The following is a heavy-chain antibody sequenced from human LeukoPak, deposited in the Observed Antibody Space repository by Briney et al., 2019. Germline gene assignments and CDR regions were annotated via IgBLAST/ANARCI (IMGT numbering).Heavy chain of an antibody. CDR1: GFTFVSYA. CDR3: AKALDTYGYMRFDY. J-gene: IGHJ4*02. Sequence: PGGSLRLSCATSGFTFVSYAMTWVRQAPGKGLEWVSAINGGGDTTYYADSVKGRFTVSRDRSTNTLFSQMSSLRAEDSGMYYCAKALDTYGYMRFDYWGQGTLVTVSS. D-gene: IGHD5-24*01. CDR2: INGGGDTT. V-gene: IGHV3-23*01.